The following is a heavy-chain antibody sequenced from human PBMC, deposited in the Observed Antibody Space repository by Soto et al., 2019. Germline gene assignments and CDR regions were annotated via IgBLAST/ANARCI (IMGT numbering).Heavy chain of an antibody. Sequence: GSLRLSCAASGFSFSDSAMHWVRQASGKGLEWIARIRSKANSYLIAYDESVRGRFIISRDDSKNTACLQMNDLNTEDTAIYYCARGGEMGINDYWGQGTPVTVSS. J-gene: IGHJ4*02. CDR1: GFSFSDSA. CDR2: IRSKANSYLI. D-gene: IGHD1-26*01. V-gene: IGHV3-73*01. CDR3: ARGGEMGINDY.